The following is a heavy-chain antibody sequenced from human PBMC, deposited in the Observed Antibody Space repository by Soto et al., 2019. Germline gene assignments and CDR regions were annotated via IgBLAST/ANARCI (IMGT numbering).Heavy chain of an antibody. CDR1: GFTFSTSA. V-gene: IGHV1-58*01. J-gene: IGHJ6*02. CDR3: AARRSGLYAMDV. CDR2: IVGGSGNT. D-gene: IGHD1-26*01. Sequence: SVKVSCKASGFTFSTSAVQWVRQARGQRPEWMGWIVGGSGNTNYAQNSQERVIITRDMSTSTVYMELSSLRSDDTAVYFCAARRSGLYAMDVWGQGTKVTVYS.